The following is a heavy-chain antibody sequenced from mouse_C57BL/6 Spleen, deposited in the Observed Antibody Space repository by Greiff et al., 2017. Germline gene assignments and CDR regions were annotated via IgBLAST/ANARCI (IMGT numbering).Heavy chain of an antibody. D-gene: IGHD4-1*01. V-gene: IGHV3-6*01. CDR2: ISYDGSN. J-gene: IGHJ2*01. Sequence: DVKLQESGPGLVKPSQSLSLTCSVTGYSITSGYYWNWIRQFPGNKLEWMGYISYDGSNNYNPSLKNRISITRDTSKNQFFLKLNSVTTEDTATYYCARGVTGVFDYWGQGTTLTVSS. CDR3: ARGVTGVFDY. CDR1: GYSITSGYY.